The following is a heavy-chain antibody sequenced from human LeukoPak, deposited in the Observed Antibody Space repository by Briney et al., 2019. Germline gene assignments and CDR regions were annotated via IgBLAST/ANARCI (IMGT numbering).Heavy chain of an antibody. CDR3: ARREVVVVPAAPPDYYGMDV. D-gene: IGHD2-2*01. CDR1: GGTSSSYA. J-gene: IGHJ6*04. V-gene: IGHV1-69*01. CDR2: IIPIFGTA. Sequence: SVKVSCKASGGTSSSYAISWVRQAPGQGLEWMGGIIPIFGTANYAQKFQGRVTITADESTSTAYMELSSLRSEDTAVYYCARREVVVVPAAPPDYYGMDVWGKGTTVTVSS.